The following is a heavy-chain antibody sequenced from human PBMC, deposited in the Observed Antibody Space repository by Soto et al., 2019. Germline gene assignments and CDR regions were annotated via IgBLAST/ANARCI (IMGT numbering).Heavy chain of an antibody. CDR1: GFTFSRFA. CDR2: ISGSGGDT. J-gene: IGHJ4*02. D-gene: IGHD5-18*01. Sequence: EVQLLESGGGLVQPGGSLRLSCAASGFTFSRFALSWVRQAPGKGLQWVPAISGSGGDTDYADSVKGRFTISRDNSKNTLFLQMNSLRAEDTAIYYCAGPGYSSQDYWGQGTLVTVSS. CDR3: AGPGYSSQDY. V-gene: IGHV3-23*01.